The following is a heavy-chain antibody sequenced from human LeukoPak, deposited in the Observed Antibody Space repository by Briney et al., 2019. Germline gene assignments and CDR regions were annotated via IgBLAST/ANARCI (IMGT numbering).Heavy chain of an antibody. CDR1: GFTFTSSA. D-gene: IGHD2-21*02. CDR2: TVVGSGNT. V-gene: IGHV1-58*01. CDR3: AAASHIVVVTASFDY. Sequence: GTSVKVSCKASGFTFTSSAVQWVRHARGQRLEWIGGTVVGSGNTNCAQKFQERVTITRDMSTSTAYMELSSLRSEDTAVYYCAAASHIVVVTASFDYWGQGTLVTVSS. J-gene: IGHJ4*02.